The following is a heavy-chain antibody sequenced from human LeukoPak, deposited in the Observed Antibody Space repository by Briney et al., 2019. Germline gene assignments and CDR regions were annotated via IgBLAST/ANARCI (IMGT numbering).Heavy chain of an antibody. V-gene: IGHV3-33*06. CDR3: AKERGYSGYDDEKDFDY. Sequence: GGSLRLSCAASGFTSSSYGMHWVRQAPGKGLEWVAVIWYDGSNKYYADSVKGRFTISRDNSKNTLYLQMNSLRAEDTAVYYCAKERGYSGYDDEKDFDYWGQGTLVTVSS. J-gene: IGHJ4*02. D-gene: IGHD5-12*01. CDR2: IWYDGSNK. CDR1: GFTSSSYG.